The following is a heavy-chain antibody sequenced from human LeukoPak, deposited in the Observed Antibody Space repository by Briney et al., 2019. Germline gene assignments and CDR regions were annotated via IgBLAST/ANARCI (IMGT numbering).Heavy chain of an antibody. CDR3: AKSFLVEPAAYDY. Sequence: GGSLRLSCAASGFTFSSYAMYWVRQAPGKGLEWVAVISYDGSNKYYADSVKGRFTISRDNSKNTLYLQMNSLRAEDTAVYYCAKSFLVEPAAYDYWGQGTLVTVSS. CDR2: ISYDGSNK. V-gene: IGHV3-30*04. CDR1: GFTFSSYA. D-gene: IGHD2-2*01. J-gene: IGHJ4*02.